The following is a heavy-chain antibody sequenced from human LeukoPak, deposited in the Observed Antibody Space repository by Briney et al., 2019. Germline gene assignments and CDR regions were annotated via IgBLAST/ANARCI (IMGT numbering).Heavy chain of an antibody. CDR1: GVIVSRNF. CDR2: MYAGGTT. J-gene: IGHJ5*02. V-gene: IGHV3-53*01. CDR3: ARGSGSGWPLDR. D-gene: IGHD6-19*01. Sequence: GFSLTLSCPASGVIVSRNFMSWVRQAPGNAIQWVAIMYAGGTTDYSASVRGRFHISRDSSNNPLSLKINSLRAEDTAVYYCARGSGSGWPLDRWGQGALVTVSS.